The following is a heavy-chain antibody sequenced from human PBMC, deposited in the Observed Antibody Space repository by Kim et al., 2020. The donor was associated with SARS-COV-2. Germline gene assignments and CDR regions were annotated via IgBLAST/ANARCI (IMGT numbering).Heavy chain of an antibody. J-gene: IGHJ4*02. CDR3: VTRNYYNSGSYYEGAPFDF. CDR2: ISSDGGST. V-gene: IGHV3-64*05. D-gene: IGHD3-10*01. Sequence: GGSLRLSCSASGFTFSNYAMHWVRQAPGKGLEYVSAISSDGGSTYYADSVKGRFTISRDTSKNMLYVQMSSLRVEDTAIYYCVTRNYYNSGSYYEGAPFDFWGQGTLVTVSS. CDR1: GFTFSNYA.